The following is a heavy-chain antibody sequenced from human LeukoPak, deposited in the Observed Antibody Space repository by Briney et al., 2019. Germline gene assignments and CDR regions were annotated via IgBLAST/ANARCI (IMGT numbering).Heavy chain of an antibody. D-gene: IGHD3-22*01. CDR1: GGSISSSSYY. CDR3: ARRRSGLNWFDP. Sequence: SETLSLTCTVSGGSISSSSYYWGWIRQPPGKGLEWIGSIYYSGNTYYSPSLKSRVTVSVDTSKNQFSLKLSSVTAADTAVYYCARRRSGLNWFDPWGQGTLVTVSS. V-gene: IGHV4-39*01. J-gene: IGHJ5*02. CDR2: IYYSGNT.